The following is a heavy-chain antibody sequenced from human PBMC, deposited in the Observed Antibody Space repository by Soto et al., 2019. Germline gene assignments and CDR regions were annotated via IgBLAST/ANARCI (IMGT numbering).Heavy chain of an antibody. CDR1: GFTLSNYA. Sequence: GGSLRLSCAASGFTLSNYAVHWVRQAPGKGLEWVSGISGSGGTTYYADSGKGRFTISRDNSKNLVYLQMNRLRAGDTAVYYCAKVPSTYYDYYGMDVWGQGTTVTVSS. D-gene: IGHD2-2*01. V-gene: IGHV3-23*01. CDR2: ISGSGGTT. J-gene: IGHJ6*02. CDR3: AKVPSTYYDYYGMDV.